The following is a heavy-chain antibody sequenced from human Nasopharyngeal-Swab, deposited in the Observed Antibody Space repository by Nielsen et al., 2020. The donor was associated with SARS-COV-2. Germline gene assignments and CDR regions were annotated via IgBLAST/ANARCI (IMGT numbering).Heavy chain of an antibody. V-gene: IGHV3-23*01. CDR2: ISGSGGRT. J-gene: IGHJ4*02. CDR1: RFTFSSYA. CDR3: AKHSPHSPPGDRVFDY. Sequence: GESLKISCAASRFTFSSYAMSWVRQAPGKGLEWVSAISGSGGRTYYGDSVKGRFTISRDNTKNMLFLQMNSLTADDTAVYYCAKHSPHSPPGDRVFDYWGQGTLVTVSS. D-gene: IGHD7-27*01.